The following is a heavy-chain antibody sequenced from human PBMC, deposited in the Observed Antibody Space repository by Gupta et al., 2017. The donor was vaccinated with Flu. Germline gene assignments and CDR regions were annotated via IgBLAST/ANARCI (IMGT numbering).Heavy chain of an antibody. D-gene: IGHD5-12*01. V-gene: IGHV4-39*02. J-gene: IGHJ3*02. Sequence: WGWVRQSPGKGLEWIASMYSGGSTRDNPSLKSRVNVLSDTSKNHFSLKLNSVTVADTGVYICARHVLRRTGGFEWVWAFDRWGQGTKGAGSS. CDR3: ARHVLRRTGGFEWVWAFDR. CDR2: MYSGGST.